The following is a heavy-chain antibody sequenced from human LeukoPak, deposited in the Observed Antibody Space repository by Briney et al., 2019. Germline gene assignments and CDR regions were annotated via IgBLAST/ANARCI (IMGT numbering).Heavy chain of an antibody. CDR2: ISGSGGST. CDR3: AKDGITMIVVENPGYAFDI. J-gene: IGHJ3*02. CDR1: GFTFSSYA. Sequence: GGSLRLSCAASGFTFSSYAMSWVRQAPGKGLEWVSAISGSGGSTYYADSVKGRFTISRDNSKNTLYLQMNSLRAEDTAVYYCAKDGITMIVVENPGYAFDIWGQGTMVTVSS. D-gene: IGHD3-22*01. V-gene: IGHV3-23*01.